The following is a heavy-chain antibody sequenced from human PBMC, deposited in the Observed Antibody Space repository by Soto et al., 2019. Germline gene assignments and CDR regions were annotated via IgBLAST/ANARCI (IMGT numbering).Heavy chain of an antibody. Sequence: ATVKVSCKASGYTFTSYDINWVRQATGQGLEWMGWMNPNSGNTGYALKFQGRVTMTRNTSISTAYMELSSLRSEDTAVYYCARGDVLRFLEWFHYYYYGMDVWGQGTTVTVSS. D-gene: IGHD3-3*01. CDR3: ARGDVLRFLEWFHYYYYGMDV. J-gene: IGHJ6*02. CDR2: MNPNSGNT. V-gene: IGHV1-8*01. CDR1: GYTFTSYD.